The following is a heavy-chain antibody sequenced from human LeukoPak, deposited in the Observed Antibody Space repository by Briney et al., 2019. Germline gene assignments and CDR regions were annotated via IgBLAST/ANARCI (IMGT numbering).Heavy chain of an antibody. Sequence: SETLSLTCTVSGGSISSGGYSWSWIRQHPGKGLEWIGYIYYSGSTYYNPSLKSRVTISVDTSKNQFSLVLSSVTAADTAVYYCARGGHYYGSGSPTLDYWGQGTLVTVSS. CDR2: IYYSGST. CDR3: ARGGHYYGSGSPTLDY. J-gene: IGHJ4*02. V-gene: IGHV4-31*03. D-gene: IGHD3-10*01. CDR1: GGSISSGGYS.